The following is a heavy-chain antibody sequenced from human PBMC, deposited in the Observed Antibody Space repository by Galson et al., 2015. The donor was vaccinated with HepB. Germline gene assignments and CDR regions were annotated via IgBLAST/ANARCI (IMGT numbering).Heavy chain of an antibody. CDR3: AREGDPYDFWSALDY. D-gene: IGHD3-3*01. CDR2: INRDGRST. J-gene: IGHJ4*02. Sequence: SLRLSCAASGFTFSHYWMHWVRQAPEKGLVWVSRINRDGRSTSYADSVKGRFTISRDNAKNTLYLQMNSLRAEDTAVYYCAREGDPYDFWSALDYWGQGTLVTVSS. CDR1: GFTFSHYW. V-gene: IGHV3-74*01.